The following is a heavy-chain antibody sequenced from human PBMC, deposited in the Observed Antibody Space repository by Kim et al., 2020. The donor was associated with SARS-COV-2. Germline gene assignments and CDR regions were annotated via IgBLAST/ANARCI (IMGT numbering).Heavy chain of an antibody. V-gene: IGHV3-30*01. D-gene: IGHD1-26*01. CDR3: ARDPYSTHKWGLRPVGAFDI. J-gene: IGHJ3*02. Sequence: RFTISRDNSKNTLYLQMNSLRAEDTAVYYCARDPYSTHKWGLRPVGAFDIWGQGTMVTVSS.